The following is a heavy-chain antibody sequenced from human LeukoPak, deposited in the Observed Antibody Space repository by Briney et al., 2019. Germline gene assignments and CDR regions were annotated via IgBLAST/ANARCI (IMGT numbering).Heavy chain of an antibody. Sequence: PSQTLSLTCTVSGDSITSGGYYWNWIRQPPGKGLEWIGYIYHSGSTSYNPSLKSRVAISVDRSKNQFSLSLTSVTAADTAVYYCTKTWGRVWFDPWGQGTLVTVSS. D-gene: IGHD1-26*01. CDR3: TKTWGRVWFDP. CDR1: GDSITSGGYY. CDR2: IYHSGST. V-gene: IGHV4-30-2*01. J-gene: IGHJ5*02.